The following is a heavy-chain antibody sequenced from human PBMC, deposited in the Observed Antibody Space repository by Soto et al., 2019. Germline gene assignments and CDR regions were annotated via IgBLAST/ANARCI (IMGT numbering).Heavy chain of an antibody. Sequence: GGSLRLSCAASGFTFSSYGMHWVRQAPGKGLEWVAVISYDGSNKYYAGSVKGRFTISRDNSKNTLYLQMNSLRAEDTAVYYCAKAGDFYLFYFDYWGQGTLVTVSS. CDR1: GFTFSSYG. V-gene: IGHV3-30*18. D-gene: IGHD3-10*01. J-gene: IGHJ4*02. CDR3: AKAGDFYLFYFDY. CDR2: ISYDGSNK.